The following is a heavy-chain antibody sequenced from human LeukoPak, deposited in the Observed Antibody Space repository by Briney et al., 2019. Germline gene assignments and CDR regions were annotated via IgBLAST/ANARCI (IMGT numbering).Heavy chain of an antibody. J-gene: IGHJ4*02. Sequence: GESLKISCKGSGYSFSSYWIGWVRQAPGQRLEWMGWINAGNGNTKYSQKFRGRVTITRDTSASTAYMELSSLRSEDTAVYYCARVAEPLYYYDSSGYYGWGQGTLVTVSS. CDR1: GYSFSSYW. V-gene: IGHV1-3*01. CDR2: INAGNGNT. CDR3: ARVAEPLYYYDSSGYYG. D-gene: IGHD3-22*01.